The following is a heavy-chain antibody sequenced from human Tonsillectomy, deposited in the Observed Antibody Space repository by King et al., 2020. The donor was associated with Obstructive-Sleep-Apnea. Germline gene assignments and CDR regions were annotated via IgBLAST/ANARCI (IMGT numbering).Heavy chain of an antibody. Sequence: VQLVESGGGLVKPGESLRLSCAASGFTFSDYYMSWIRQAPGKGLEWISYISSSGATIFYADSVQGRFTISRDNAKNSLYLQMNSLRAEDTAVFYCARDLGDDILTASGWFDPWGQGILVTVSS. CDR2: ISSSGATI. CDR3: ARDLGDDILTASGWFDP. V-gene: IGHV3-11*01. J-gene: IGHJ5*02. CDR1: GFTFSDYY. D-gene: IGHD3-9*01.